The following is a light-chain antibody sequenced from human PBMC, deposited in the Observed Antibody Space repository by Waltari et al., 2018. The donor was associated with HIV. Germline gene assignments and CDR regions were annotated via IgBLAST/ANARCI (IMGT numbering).Light chain of an antibody. J-gene: IGKJ2*01. CDR2: EAS. CDR3: QQYDSYSYA. Sequence: DTQMIQSPFTPSASLGDRVTITCRASQSISTWLAWYQQKPGKAPKLLIHEASSLESEVPSRFSGSGSGTEFTLTITSLQPDDFATYYCQQYDSYSYAFGQGTKLEIK. CDR1: QSISTW. V-gene: IGKV1-5*01.